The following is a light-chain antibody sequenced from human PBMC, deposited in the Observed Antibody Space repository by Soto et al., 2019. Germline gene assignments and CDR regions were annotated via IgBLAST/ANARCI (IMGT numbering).Light chain of an antibody. V-gene: IGLV2-11*01. CDR3: CSFSRSFTDYV. CDR1: SSDVGGYNH. CDR2: DVS. Sequence: QSALTQPRSVSGSPGQSVTISCTGTSSDVGGYNHVSWYQQHPGKAPKLMISDVSKWPSGVPDRFSGSKSGNTASLTISGLQVEDVADYYCCSFSRSFTDYVFGSGTKLTVL. J-gene: IGLJ1*01.